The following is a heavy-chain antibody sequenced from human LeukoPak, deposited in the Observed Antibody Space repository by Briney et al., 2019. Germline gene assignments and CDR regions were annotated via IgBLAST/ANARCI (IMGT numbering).Heavy chain of an antibody. CDR2: MNPNSGNT. CDR1: GYTFTSYD. J-gene: IGHJ4*02. D-gene: IGHD3-10*01. V-gene: IGHV1-8*01. CDR3: ATLWFGVFDY. Sequence: ASVTVSFKASGYTFTSYDINWVRQAPGQGLEWMGWMNPNSGNTGYAQKFQGRVTMTRNTSISTAYMELSSLRSEDTAVYYCATLWFGVFDYWGQGTLVTVSS.